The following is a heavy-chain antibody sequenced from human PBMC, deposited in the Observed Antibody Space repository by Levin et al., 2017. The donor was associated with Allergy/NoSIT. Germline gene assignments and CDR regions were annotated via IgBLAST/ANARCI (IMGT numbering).Heavy chain of an antibody. V-gene: IGHV4-39*07. CDR3: AREPGGSGYPPDY. J-gene: IGHJ4*02. Sequence: PSETLSLTCTVSGGSISSSSYYWGWIRQPPGKGLEWIGSIYYSGSTYYNPSLKSRVTISVDTSKNQFSLKLSSVTAADTAVYYCAREPGGSGYPPDYWGQGTLVTVSS. D-gene: IGHD3-22*01. CDR2: IYYSGST. CDR1: GGSISSSSYY.